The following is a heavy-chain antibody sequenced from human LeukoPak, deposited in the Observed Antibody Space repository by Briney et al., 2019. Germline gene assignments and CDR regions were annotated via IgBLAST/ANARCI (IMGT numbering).Heavy chain of an antibody. D-gene: IGHD3-10*01. CDR3: ARGRIYYGSGSPFDY. J-gene: IGHJ4*02. V-gene: IGHV1-8*03. CDR2: INPNSGNT. Sequence: GASVKVSCKASGYTFSNYYIHWVRQAPRQGLEWMGWINPNSGNTGYAQKFQGRVTITRNTSISTAYMELSSLRSEDTAVYYCARGRIYYGSGSPFDYWGQGTLVTVSS. CDR1: GYTFSNYY.